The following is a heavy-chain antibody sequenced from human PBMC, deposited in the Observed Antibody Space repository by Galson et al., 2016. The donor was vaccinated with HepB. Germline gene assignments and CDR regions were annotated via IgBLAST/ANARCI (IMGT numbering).Heavy chain of an antibody. V-gene: IGHV3-30*04. Sequence: SLRLSCAASGFTFNNYRMHWVRQAPGKGLEWVAIIAYDGSDKYYEDSVKGRFTISRDNFKNTLSLQMNSLRAEDTAMYYCARVFETWYYDLWGRGTLVTVSS. D-gene: IGHD2-21*01. CDR2: IAYDGSDK. CDR3: ARVFETWYYDL. J-gene: IGHJ2*01. CDR1: GFTFNNYR.